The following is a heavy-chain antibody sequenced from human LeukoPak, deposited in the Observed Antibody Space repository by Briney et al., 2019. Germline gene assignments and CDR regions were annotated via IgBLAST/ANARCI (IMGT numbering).Heavy chain of an antibody. D-gene: IGHD6-19*01. CDR2: IRFDGSNK. V-gene: IGHV3-30*02. CDR3: AKVGGIAVATYYYMDV. J-gene: IGHJ6*03. Sequence: GGSLRISCAASGFTFRSYDMHWVRQAPGTGLEWVAFIRFDGSNKYYADSVKGRFTISRDNSKNTLYLQMNSLRAEDTAVYYCAKVGGIAVATYYYMDVWGKGTTVTVS. CDR1: GFTFRSYD.